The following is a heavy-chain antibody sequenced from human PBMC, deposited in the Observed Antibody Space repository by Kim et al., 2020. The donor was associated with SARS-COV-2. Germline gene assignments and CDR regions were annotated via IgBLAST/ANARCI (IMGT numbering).Heavy chain of an antibody. Sequence: SVKVSCKASGGTFSSYAISWVRQAPGQGLEWMGGIIPIFGTANYAQKFQGRVTITADESTSTAYMELSSLRSEDTAVYYCASPTPGDIVVVPPDAFDIWGQGTMVTVSS. D-gene: IGHD2-2*01. CDR3: ASPTPGDIVVVPPDAFDI. J-gene: IGHJ3*02. V-gene: IGHV1-69*13. CDR1: GGTFSSYA. CDR2: IIPIFGTA.